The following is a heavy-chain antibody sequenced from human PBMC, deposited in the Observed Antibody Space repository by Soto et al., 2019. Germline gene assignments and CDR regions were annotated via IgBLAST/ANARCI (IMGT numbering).Heavy chain of an antibody. CDR3: GSARFDVWGFDV. CDR1: GGSLNSAGHC. CDR2: SYLSGSS. V-gene: IGHV4-30-2*01. D-gene: IGHD3-16*01. Sequence: TLSLTCTVSGGSLNSAGHCWDGVRQTPGKGLEWIGYSYLSGSSYYNSSLQSRVPRSVDRSKPPFYLTLTSVTAADTAVYFFGSARFDVWGFDVWGLGTPVTVSS. J-gene: IGHJ4*02.